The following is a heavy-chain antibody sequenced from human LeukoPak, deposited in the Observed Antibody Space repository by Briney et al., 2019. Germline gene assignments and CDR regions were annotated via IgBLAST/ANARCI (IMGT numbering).Heavy chain of an antibody. D-gene: IGHD2/OR15-2a*01. CDR2: ISYDGGKE. J-gene: IGHJ5*02. CDR1: GFTFSSYA. V-gene: IGHV3-30-3*01. Sequence: GGSLRLSCAASGFTFSSYALHWVRQAPGKGLEWVSVISYDGGKEYYADSVKGRFTISRDNSKNTLYLQMNSLRGEDTAVYYCARDRNSAPSNNWFDPWGQGTLVTVSS. CDR3: ARDRNSAPSNNWFDP.